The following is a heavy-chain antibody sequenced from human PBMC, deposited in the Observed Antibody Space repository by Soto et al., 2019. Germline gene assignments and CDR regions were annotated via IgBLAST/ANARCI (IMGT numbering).Heavy chain of an antibody. D-gene: IGHD3-22*01. CDR3: ARAYYDSSGYFPSNWFDP. J-gene: IGHJ5*02. V-gene: IGHV4-4*02. CDR1: GGSISSSNW. CDR2: IYHSGST. Sequence: SETLSLTCAVSGGSISSSNWWSCVRQPPGKGLEWIGEIYHSGSTNYNPSLKSRVTISVDKSKNQFSLKLSSVTAADTAVYYCARAYYDSSGYFPSNWFDPWGQGTLVTVSS.